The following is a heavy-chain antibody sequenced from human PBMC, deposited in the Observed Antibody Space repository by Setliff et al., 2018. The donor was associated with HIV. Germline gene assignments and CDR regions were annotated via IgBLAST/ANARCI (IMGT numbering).Heavy chain of an antibody. Sequence: KPSETLSLTCTVSGDSVSSRSYYWSWIRQPPGKGLEWIGYIYYSGSTNYNPSLMGRVTISEDTSNNHFSLQLRSATAADTAVYYCVRLSYYGVPDYYYGMDVWGQGTTVTVS. J-gene: IGHJ6*02. CDR1: GDSVSSRSYY. V-gene: IGHV4-61*03. CDR3: VRLSYYGVPDYYYGMDV. D-gene: IGHD3-10*01. CDR2: IYYSGST.